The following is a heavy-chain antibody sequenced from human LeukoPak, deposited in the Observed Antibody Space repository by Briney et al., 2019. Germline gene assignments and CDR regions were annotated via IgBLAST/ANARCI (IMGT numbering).Heavy chain of an antibody. V-gene: IGHV3-23*01. Sequence: GGSLRLSCAASGFTFSSYAMSWVRQAPGKGLDWVSSISASAASTYYADSVQGRFTISRDNSKNTLYLQMNSLRAEDTAVYFCAKYRSGDCLAGYDIDCWGQGTLVTVSS. CDR1: GFTFSSYA. D-gene: IGHD3-9*01. J-gene: IGHJ4*02. CDR2: ISASAAST. CDR3: AKYRSGDCLAGYDIDC.